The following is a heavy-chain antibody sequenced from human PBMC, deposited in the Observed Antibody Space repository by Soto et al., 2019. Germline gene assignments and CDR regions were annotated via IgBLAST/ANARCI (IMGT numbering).Heavy chain of an antibody. CDR1: GFTFTSSA. D-gene: IGHD2-15*01. J-gene: IGHJ4*02. CDR2: IVVGSGNT. CDR3: ARGYCSGGSCYSGRLDFDY. V-gene: IGHV1-58*02. Sequence: QMQLVQSGPEVKKPGTSVKVSCKASGFTFTSSAMQWVRQARGQRLEWIGWIVVGSGNTNYALKFQERVTITRDMSTSTAYMELSSLRSEDTAVYYCARGYCSGGSCYSGRLDFDYWGQGTLVTVSS.